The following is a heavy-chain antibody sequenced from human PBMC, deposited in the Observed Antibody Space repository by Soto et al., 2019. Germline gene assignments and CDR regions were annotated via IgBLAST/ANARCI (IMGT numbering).Heavy chain of an antibody. Sequence: SETLSLTCTVSGGSISSYYWSWIRQPPGKGLEWIGYIYYSGSTNYNPSLKSRVTISVDTSKNQFSLKLSSVTAADTAVYYCAREDYYGSGSYPRIFDIWGQGTMVTVSS. V-gene: IGHV4-59*12. CDR1: GGSISSYY. CDR3: AREDYYGSGSYPRIFDI. D-gene: IGHD3-10*01. J-gene: IGHJ3*02. CDR2: IYYSGST.